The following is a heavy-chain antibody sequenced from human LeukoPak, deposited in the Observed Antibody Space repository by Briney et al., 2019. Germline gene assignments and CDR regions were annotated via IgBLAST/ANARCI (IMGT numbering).Heavy chain of an antibody. CDR1: GFTFSSYG. CDR3: ARLGSRWSFDY. CDR2: IWYDGSNK. J-gene: IGHJ4*02. V-gene: IGHV3-33*01. D-gene: IGHD3-16*01. Sequence: GGSLRLPCAASGFTFSSYGMEWVRQAPGKGLEWVAVIWYDGSNKYYGDSVKGRFTISRDNSKNTVSLQMNSLRAEDTAVYYCARLGSRWSFDYWGQGTLVTVSS.